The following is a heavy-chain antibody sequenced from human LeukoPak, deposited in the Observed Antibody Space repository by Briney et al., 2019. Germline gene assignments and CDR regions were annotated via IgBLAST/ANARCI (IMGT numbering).Heavy chain of an antibody. CDR1: GFTFSSYG. J-gene: IGHJ5*02. Sequence: GGSLRLSCAASGFTFSSYGMHWVRQAPGKGLEWVAVISYDGSNQYYADSVKGRFTISRDNSKNTLYLQMNSLRAEDTAVYYCAKDTGSSWFDPWGQGTLVTVSS. CDR2: ISYDGSNQ. V-gene: IGHV3-30*18. D-gene: IGHD6-6*01. CDR3: AKDTGSSWFDP.